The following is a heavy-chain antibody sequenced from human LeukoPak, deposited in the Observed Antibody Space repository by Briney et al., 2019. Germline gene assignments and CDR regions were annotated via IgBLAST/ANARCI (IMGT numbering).Heavy chain of an antibody. Sequence: PGGSLRLSCAASGLTFSNAYMSWVRQAPGKGLEWVGRIKSNVDGGTTDYAEPVKGRFTISRDDSKNTLYLQMNSLKTEDTAVYYCTTGAPHYDGNPLDFWGQGTLVTVSS. J-gene: IGHJ4*02. CDR1: GLTFSNAY. D-gene: IGHD4-23*01. CDR2: IKSNVDGGTT. CDR3: TTGAPHYDGNPLDF. V-gene: IGHV3-15*01.